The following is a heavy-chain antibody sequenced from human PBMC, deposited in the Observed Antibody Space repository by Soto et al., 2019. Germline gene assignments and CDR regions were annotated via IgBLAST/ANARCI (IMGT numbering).Heavy chain of an antibody. CDR2: INSDGSGT. D-gene: IGHD3-22*01. CDR1: GFSFSNHW. J-gene: IGHJ3*01. CDR3: ARGMSSGYYLDAFDV. Sequence: PGGSLRLSCAASGFSFSNHWMHWVRRAPGKGLVWVSRINSDGSGTVYADSVEGRFTISRDNAKNTLYLQMNSLRAEDTAAYYCARGMSSGYYLDAFDVWGQGTMVTVSS. V-gene: IGHV3-74*01.